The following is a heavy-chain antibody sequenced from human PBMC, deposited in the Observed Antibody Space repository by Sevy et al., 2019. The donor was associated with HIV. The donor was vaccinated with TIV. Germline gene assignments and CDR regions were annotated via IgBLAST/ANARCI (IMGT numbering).Heavy chain of an antibody. V-gene: IGHV3-74*01. CDR3: ATPAPMTTVSTGNYYYGMVV. J-gene: IGHJ6*02. Sequence: GGSLRLSSAGSGFTFSSYWMHWVRQAPGKGLVWVSRIYNDGSRISYADSVRGRFTISRDNAKNTLYLQMNSLRAEDSAVYFCATPAPMTTVSTGNYYYGMVVWGQGTTVTVSS. CDR2: IYNDGSRI. CDR1: GFTFSSYW. D-gene: IGHD4-17*01.